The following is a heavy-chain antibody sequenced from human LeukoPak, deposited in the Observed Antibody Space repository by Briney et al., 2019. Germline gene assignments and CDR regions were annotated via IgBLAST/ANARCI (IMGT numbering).Heavy chain of an antibody. V-gene: IGHV1-69*05. CDR3: AREGCSGGSCPNYYYYYMDV. CDR1: GGTFSSYA. J-gene: IGHJ6*03. D-gene: IGHD2-15*01. CDR2: IIPIFGTA. Sequence: SVKVSCKASGGTFSSYAISWVRQAPGQGLEWMGGIIPIFGTANYAQKFQGRVTITTDEPTSTAYMELSSLRSEDTAVYYCAREGCSGGSCPNYYYYYMDVWGKGTTVTVSS.